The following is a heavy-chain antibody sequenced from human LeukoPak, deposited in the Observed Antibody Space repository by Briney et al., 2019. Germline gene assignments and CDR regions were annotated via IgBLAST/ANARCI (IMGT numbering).Heavy chain of an antibody. Sequence: GGSLRLSCAASGFTFSTYWMHWVRQAPGKGLVWVSRINPDGRDTTYADSVKGRFTISRDNARNTLHLQMNSLRAEDVAVYYCASSYCSGGYCYVLPDWGQGTLVTVSS. CDR2: INPDGRDT. CDR1: GFTFSTYW. V-gene: IGHV3-74*01. D-gene: IGHD2-15*01. CDR3: ASSYCSGGYCYVLPD. J-gene: IGHJ4*02.